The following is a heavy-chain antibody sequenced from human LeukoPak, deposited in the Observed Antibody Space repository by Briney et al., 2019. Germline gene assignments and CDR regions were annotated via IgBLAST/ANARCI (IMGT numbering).Heavy chain of an antibody. Sequence: GESLRLSCAASGFTFSDYYMSWIRQAPGKGLEWVSYISSSGSTIYYADSVKGRFTISRDNAKNSLYLQMNSLRAEDTAVYYCARALPPIYCSSTSCSYDYWGQGTLVTVSS. J-gene: IGHJ4*02. D-gene: IGHD2-2*01. CDR1: GFTFSDYY. CDR2: ISSSGSTI. V-gene: IGHV3-11*04. CDR3: ARALPPIYCSSTSCSYDY.